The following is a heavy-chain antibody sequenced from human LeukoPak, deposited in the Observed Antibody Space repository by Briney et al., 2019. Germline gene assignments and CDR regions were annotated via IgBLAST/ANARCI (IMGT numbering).Heavy chain of an antibody. CDR2: IIPILGIA. J-gene: IGHJ4*02. D-gene: IGHD5-24*01. V-gene: IGHV1-69*04. CDR1: GGTYSSYA. Sequence: GSSVKVSCKASGGTYSSYAISWVRQAPGQGLEWMGRIIPILGIANYAQKFRGRVTITADKSTSTAYMELSSLRSEDTAVYYCARLNPRWLQLDDWGQGTLVTVSS. CDR3: ARLNPRWLQLDD.